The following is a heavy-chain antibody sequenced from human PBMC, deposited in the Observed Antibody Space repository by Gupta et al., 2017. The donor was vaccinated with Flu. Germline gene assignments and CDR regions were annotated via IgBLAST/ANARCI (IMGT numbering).Heavy chain of an antibody. CDR3: ARGGESYYDSSNYPEDF. CDR2: IYSSGRT. J-gene: IGHJ4*02. Sequence: QVHLQESGPGLVKPSQTLSLTCTVSGASIGSTSYYWSWIRQPAGEGLEWIGRIYSSGRTNYNLSLQSRATISIDTSKNQFSLKLGSVTAADTAVYYCARGGESYYDSSNYPEDFWGQGTLVTVSS. CDR1: GASIGSTSYY. D-gene: IGHD3-22*01. V-gene: IGHV4-61*02.